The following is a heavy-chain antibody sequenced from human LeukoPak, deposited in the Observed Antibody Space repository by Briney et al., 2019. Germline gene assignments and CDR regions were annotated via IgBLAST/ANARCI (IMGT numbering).Heavy chain of an antibody. J-gene: IGHJ5*02. V-gene: IGHV3-7*03. Sequence: GGSLRLSCAASGFTFSSDWMSWVRQAPGKGLEWVANIKQDGSEKYYVDSVKGRFTISRDNAKKSLYLQMNSLRAEDTAVYYCAREVLWSKWLGNWFDPWGQGTLVTVSS. CDR3: AREVLWSKWLGNWFDP. D-gene: IGHD6-19*01. CDR2: IKQDGSEK. CDR1: GFTFSSDW.